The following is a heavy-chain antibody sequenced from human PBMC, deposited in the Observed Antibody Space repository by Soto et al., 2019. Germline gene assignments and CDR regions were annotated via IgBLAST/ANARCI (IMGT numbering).Heavy chain of an antibody. Sequence: WASVKVSCKAAGYTFTSYYMHWVRQAPGQGLEWMGIINPSGGSTSYAQKFQGRVTMTRDTSTSTVYMELSSLRSEDTAVYYCAREVKKQLVIFENYYYGMDVWGQGTTVTVSS. CDR3: AREVKKQLVIFENYYYGMDV. CDR1: GYTFTSYY. V-gene: IGHV1-46*01. D-gene: IGHD6-6*01. CDR2: INPSGGST. J-gene: IGHJ6*02.